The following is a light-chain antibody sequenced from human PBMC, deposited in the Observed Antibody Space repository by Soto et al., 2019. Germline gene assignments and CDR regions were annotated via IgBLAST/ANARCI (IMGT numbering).Light chain of an antibody. J-gene: IGKJ5*01. V-gene: IGKV3-15*01. CDR2: GAS. CDR1: QSIDSD. Sequence: EIMMTQSPANVSVFPGERATLSCRASQSIDSDLAWYQQKPGHVPRLLIYGASTRATGVPARFSGSGSGTEFTLTIISLQSDDFAVYYCQQTYSTLSITFGQGTRLEIK. CDR3: QQTYSTLSIT.